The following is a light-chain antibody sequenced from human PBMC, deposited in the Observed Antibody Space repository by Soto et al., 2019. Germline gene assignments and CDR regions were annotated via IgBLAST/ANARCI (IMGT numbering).Light chain of an antibody. V-gene: IGKV1-5*03. CDR3: XQYNSYPWT. CDR2: KAS. J-gene: IGKJ1*01. Sequence: DIQMTQSPSTLSASVGDRVTITCRASQSISSWLAWYQQKPGKAPKLLIYKASSLESGVPSRFSGSGSGTXXXLXXXXLQPXDFAXXXXXQYNSYPWTFGQGTKVEIK. CDR1: QSISSW.